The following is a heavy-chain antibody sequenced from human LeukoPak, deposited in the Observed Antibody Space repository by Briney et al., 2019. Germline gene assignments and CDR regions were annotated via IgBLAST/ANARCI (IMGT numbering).Heavy chain of an antibody. CDR3: ARGQGYNYAPFDY. CDR2: IIPIFGTA. D-gene: IGHD5-18*01. V-gene: IGHV1-69*05. Sequence: GSSVKVSCKASGGTSSSYAISWVRQAPGQGLEWKGGIIPIFGTANNAQKFQGRVTITTDESTSTAYMELSSLRSEDTAVYYCARGQGYNYAPFDYWGQGTLVTVSS. CDR1: GGTSSSYA. J-gene: IGHJ4*02.